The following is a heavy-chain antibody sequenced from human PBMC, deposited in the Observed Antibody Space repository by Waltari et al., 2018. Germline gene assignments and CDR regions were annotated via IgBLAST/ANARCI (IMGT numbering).Heavy chain of an antibody. J-gene: IGHJ3*02. CDR2: IYHSGST. D-gene: IGHD6-13*01. V-gene: IGHV4-38-2*02. Sequence: QVQLQESGPGLVKPSETLSLTCTVSGYSISSGYYWGWIRQPPGKGLEWIGSIYHSGSTYYNPSLKSRVTISVDTSKNQFSLKLSSVTAADTAVYYCARPSSRHKIGAFDIWGQGTMVTVSS. CDR1: GYSISSGYY. CDR3: ARPSSRHKIGAFDI.